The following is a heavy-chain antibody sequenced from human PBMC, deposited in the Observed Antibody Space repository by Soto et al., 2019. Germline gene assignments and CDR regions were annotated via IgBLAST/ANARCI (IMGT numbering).Heavy chain of an antibody. Sequence: GGSLRLSCAAAGFTFANYNMNWVRQAPGKGLEWISYISTSSGTIYYADSVKGRFTISRDNAKNSLYLQMNSLRAEDTAVYYWATWNSLGYHFDSWGQGTLVTVSS. CDR1: GFTFANYN. CDR3: ATWNSLGYHFDS. CDR2: ISTSSGTI. D-gene: IGHD5-18*01. J-gene: IGHJ4*02. V-gene: IGHV3-48*01.